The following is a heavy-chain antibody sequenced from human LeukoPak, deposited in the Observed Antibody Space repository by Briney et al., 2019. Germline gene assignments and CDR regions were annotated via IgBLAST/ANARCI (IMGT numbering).Heavy chain of an antibody. Sequence: GASVKVSCKASGYTFTGYYMHWVRQAPGQGLEWMGWINPNSGGTNYAQKFQGRVTMTRDTSISTAYMELSRLRSDDTAVYYCVRDVETRSMVRDYWGQGTLVTVSS. V-gene: IGHV1-2*02. CDR3: VRDVETRSMVRDY. CDR2: INPNSGGT. J-gene: IGHJ4*02. D-gene: IGHD3-10*01. CDR1: GYTFTGYY.